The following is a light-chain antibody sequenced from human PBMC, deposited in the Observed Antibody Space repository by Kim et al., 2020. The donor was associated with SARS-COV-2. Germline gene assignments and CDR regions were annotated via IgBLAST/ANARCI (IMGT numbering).Light chain of an antibody. CDR1: QSISNL. J-gene: IGKJ1*01. Sequence: DIQMTQSPSTLSASVGDRVTITCRASQSISNLLAWYQQKPGKAPKVLIYKASTLESGVPSRFSGSGSGTEFTLTINSLEVDDFATYNTNSPWTFGQGTKVDIK. CDR3: NSPWT. V-gene: IGKV1-5*03. CDR2: KAS.